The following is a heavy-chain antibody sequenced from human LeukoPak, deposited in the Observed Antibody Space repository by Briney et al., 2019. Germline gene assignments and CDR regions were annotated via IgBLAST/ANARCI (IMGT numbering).Heavy chain of an antibody. Sequence: SCKASGGTFSSYAMHWVRQAPGKGLEWVAVISYDGSNKYYADSVKGRFTISRDNSKNTLYLQMNSLRAEDTAVYYCARALRFLAPAFDIWGQGTMVTVSS. CDR1: GGTFSSYA. D-gene: IGHD3-3*01. J-gene: IGHJ3*02. CDR3: ARALRFLAPAFDI. CDR2: ISYDGSNK. V-gene: IGHV3-30-3*01.